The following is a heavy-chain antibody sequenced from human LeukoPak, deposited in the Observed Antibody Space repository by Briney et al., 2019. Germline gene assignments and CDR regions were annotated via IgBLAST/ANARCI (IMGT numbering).Heavy chain of an antibody. CDR1: GFTFDDYA. CDR3: AKDFFYSTNCNSFDY. V-gene: IGHV3-43*02. J-gene: IGHJ4*02. Sequence: GGSLKVSCTVSGFTFDDYAIHWVRQVPGKGLEWVSLISGDGDDTYYADSVKGRFTISRDNRKNSLYLQMSNLRIEDTALYYCAKDFFYSTNCNSFDYWGQGTLVTVSS. D-gene: IGHD2-2*01. CDR2: ISGDGDDT.